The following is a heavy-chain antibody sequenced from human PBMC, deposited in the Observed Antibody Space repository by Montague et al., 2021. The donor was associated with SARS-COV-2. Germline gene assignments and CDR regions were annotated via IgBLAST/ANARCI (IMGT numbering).Heavy chain of an antibody. D-gene: IGHD3-22*01. CDR1: GASVTSTNW. CDR2: IYHTGNT. J-gene: IGHJ4*02. CDR3: ASPKEGSGYYRPFDY. Sequence: SETLSLTCGVSGASVTSTNWWSWVRQPTGKGLGWIGEIYHTGNTNYSPSLKNRVSISLDKSKNQLSLRLNSVTAADTAVYYCASPKEGSGYYRPFDYWGQGILVTVSS. V-gene: IGHV4-4*02.